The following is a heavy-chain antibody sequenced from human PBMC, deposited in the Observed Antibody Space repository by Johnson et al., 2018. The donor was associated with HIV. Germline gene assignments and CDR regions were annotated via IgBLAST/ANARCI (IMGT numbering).Heavy chain of an antibody. V-gene: IGHV3-33*06. CDR2: MWYDGSNK. D-gene: IGHD3-22*01. CDR1: GFTFSTYG. J-gene: IGHJ3*02. Sequence: QMMLVESGGGVVQPGRSLRLSCAASGFTFSTYGMHWVRQAPGKGLEWVAVMWYDGSNKYYADSVNGRFTISRDNSMHTLYLQMNSLRAEDTAVYYCAKDVGNYWPNAFDIWGQGTMVTVSS. CDR3: AKDVGNYWPNAFDI.